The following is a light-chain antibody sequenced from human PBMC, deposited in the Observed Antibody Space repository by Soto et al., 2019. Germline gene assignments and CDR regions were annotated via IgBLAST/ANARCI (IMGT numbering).Light chain of an antibody. V-gene: IGKV1-12*01. Sequence: IQMTQSPSSVSASVGDTVTITCRASQGIGSWLAWYHQTPGKAPKLLIYSASSLQSGTPSRFTGRGSGAAFTLTITNLQPEDVGVYHCQQASSFPLTFGGGTKVDIK. CDR3: QQASSFPLT. CDR1: QGIGSW. J-gene: IGKJ4*01. CDR2: SAS.